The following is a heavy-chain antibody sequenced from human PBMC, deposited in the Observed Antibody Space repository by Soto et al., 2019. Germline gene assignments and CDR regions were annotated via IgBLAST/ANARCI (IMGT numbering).Heavy chain of an antibody. CDR3: ARQLSHICDS. Sequence: GASLKISCKGVGYKFGSAWIGWVRQMPGKGLERMGIIKPGTSDIRYSPSCRAHVTFSADEAVSTAYLQWSSLKASDTAMYYCARQLSHICDSWGQGTLVTVSS. V-gene: IGHV5-51*01. CDR2: IKPGTSDI. CDR1: GYKFGSAW. D-gene: IGHD3-3*02. J-gene: IGHJ4*02.